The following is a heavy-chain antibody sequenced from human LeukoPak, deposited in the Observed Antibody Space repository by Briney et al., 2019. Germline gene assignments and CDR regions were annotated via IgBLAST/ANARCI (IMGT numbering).Heavy chain of an antibody. J-gene: IGHJ4*02. CDR2: IYSGGGT. CDR3: ARGMGDSSGHNLYHFHY. V-gene: IGHV3-53*01. Sequence: GGSLRLFYAASGLTVSSKYMSWVRQAPGKGLEWVSVIYSGGGTYYADSVKGRFTISRDNSKNTLYFQMNSLRAEDMAVYYCARGMGDSSGHNLYHFHYWGQGTLVAVSS. D-gene: IGHD3-22*01. CDR1: GLTVSSKY.